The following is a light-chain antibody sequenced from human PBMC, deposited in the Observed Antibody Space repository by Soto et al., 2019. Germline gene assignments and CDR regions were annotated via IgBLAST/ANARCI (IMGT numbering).Light chain of an antibody. CDR1: SSDVGGYNY. CDR2: DVS. J-gene: IGLJ2*01. Sequence: QSALTQPASVSGSPGQSITISCTGTSSDVGGYNYVSWYQQHPGKVPKLMIYDVSNRPSGVSNRFSGSKSGNTASLTISGLQAEVEADYYCSSYTSSSTLGVFGGGTKLTVL. CDR3: SSYTSSSTLGV. V-gene: IGLV2-14*01.